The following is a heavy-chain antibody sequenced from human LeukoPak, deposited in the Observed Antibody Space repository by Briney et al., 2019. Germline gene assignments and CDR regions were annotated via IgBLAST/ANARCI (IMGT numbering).Heavy chain of an antibody. CDR2: ISYDGSNK. Sequence: GGSLRLSCAASGFTFSSYGMHWVRQAPGKGLEWVALISYDGSNKYYADSVKGRFTISRDNSKNTLYLQMNSLRAEDTAVYYCAKPTSKYSTYYYYGMDVWGQGTTVTVSS. CDR1: GFTFSSYG. V-gene: IGHV3-30*18. CDR3: AKPTSKYSTYYYYGMDV. D-gene: IGHD2-21*01. J-gene: IGHJ6*02.